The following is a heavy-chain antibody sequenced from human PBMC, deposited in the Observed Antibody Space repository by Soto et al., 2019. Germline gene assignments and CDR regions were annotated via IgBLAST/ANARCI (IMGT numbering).Heavy chain of an antibody. CDR3: VRVDPAGRQQLVRYYYYGMDV. V-gene: IGHV4-34*01. J-gene: IGHJ6*02. Sequence: QVQLQQWGAGLLKPSETLSLTCAVYGGSFSGYYWSWIRQPPGKGLEWIGEINHSGSTNYNPSLKSRVTISVDTSKNQFSLKLSSVTAADTAVYYCVRVDPAGRQQLVRYYYYGMDVWGQGTTVTVSS. CDR2: INHSGST. CDR1: GGSFSGYY. D-gene: IGHD6-13*01.